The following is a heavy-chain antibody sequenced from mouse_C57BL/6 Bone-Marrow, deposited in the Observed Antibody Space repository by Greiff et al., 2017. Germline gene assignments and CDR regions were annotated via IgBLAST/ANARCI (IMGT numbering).Heavy chain of an antibody. V-gene: IGHV1-81*01. CDR1: GYTFTSYG. Sequence: VKLQESGAELARPGASVKLSCTASGYTFTSYGISWVKQRTGQGLEWIGEIYPRSGNTYYTEKFKGKATLTADKSSSTAYMQLSSLTSEDSAVYYCAGPCAYWGQGTLVTVSA. CDR3: AGPCAY. J-gene: IGHJ3*01. CDR2: IYPRSGNT.